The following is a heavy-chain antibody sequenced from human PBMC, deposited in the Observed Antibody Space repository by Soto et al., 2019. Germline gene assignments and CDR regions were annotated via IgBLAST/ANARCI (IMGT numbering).Heavy chain of an antibody. CDR1: GGTFSSYA. Sequence: SVQVSCKACGGTFSSYAISLVRQAPGQGLEWMGGIIPIFGTANYAQKFQGRVTITADESTSTAYMELSSLRSEDTAVYYCAGEGVGAHTGAFDIWGQGTMVTVSS. V-gene: IGHV1-69*13. D-gene: IGHD1-26*01. CDR3: AGEGVGAHTGAFDI. CDR2: IIPIFGTA. J-gene: IGHJ3*02.